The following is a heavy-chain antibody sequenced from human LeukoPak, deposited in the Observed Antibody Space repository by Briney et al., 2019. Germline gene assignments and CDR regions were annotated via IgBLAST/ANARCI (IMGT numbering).Heavy chain of an antibody. CDR2: ISSSGSTI. V-gene: IGHV3-48*03. D-gene: IGHD5-12*01. Sequence: PGGSLRLSCAASGFTFSSYEMNWVRQAPGKGLEWVSYISSSGSTIYYADSVKGRFTISRDNAKNSLYLQMNSLRAEDTAGYYCAREGGGYDAFDIWGQGTMVTVSS. J-gene: IGHJ3*02. CDR1: GFTFSSYE. CDR3: AREGGGYDAFDI.